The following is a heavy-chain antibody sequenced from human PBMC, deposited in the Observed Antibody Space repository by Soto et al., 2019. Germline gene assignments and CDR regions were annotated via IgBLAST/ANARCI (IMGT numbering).Heavy chain of an antibody. CDR1: GYTFTSYY. D-gene: IGHD2-21*02. V-gene: IGHV1-46*01. CDR2: INSGGGRT. Sequence: QVQLVQSGAEVTKPAASVKLSCKASGYTFTSYYIHWVRQAPGQGLEWVAMINSGGGRTKNAKMFQCSVPLTRDTSTVTVDMELSSLTSADTAVYYCARGPSCGGDCYLFDYWGQGALVTVSS. CDR3: ARGPSCGGDCYLFDY. J-gene: IGHJ4*02.